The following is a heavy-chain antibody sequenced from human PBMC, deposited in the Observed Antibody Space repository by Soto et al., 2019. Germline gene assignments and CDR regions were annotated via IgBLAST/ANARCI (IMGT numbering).Heavy chain of an antibody. CDR3: ARQQWLVLNAFDI. J-gene: IGHJ3*02. CDR1: GYSISSSNW. Sequence: SETLSLTCAVSGYSISSSNWWGWIRQPPGKGLEWIGYIYYSGTTYYNPSLKSRVTMSVDTSKNQFSLKLTSLTAADTAVYYCARQQWLVLNAFDIWGQGTMVT. CDR2: IYYSGTT. V-gene: IGHV4-28*01. D-gene: IGHD6-19*01.